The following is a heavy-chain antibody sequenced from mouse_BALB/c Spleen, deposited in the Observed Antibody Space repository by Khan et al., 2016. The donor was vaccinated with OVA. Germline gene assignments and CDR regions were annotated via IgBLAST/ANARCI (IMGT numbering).Heavy chain of an antibody. CDR3: TRPSYYGNPWFTY. CDR2: ISSTGTYT. V-gene: IGHV5-9*02. Sequence: EVELVESGGGLVKPGGSLKLSCAAFGFAFNSYDMSWVRQTPEKRLEWVATISSTGTYTYYPDSVQGRFTISRDTARNTLCLQMSSLRSEDTALYYCTRPSYYGNPWFTYWGQGTLVTVSA. D-gene: IGHD2-10*01. J-gene: IGHJ3*01. CDR1: GFAFNSYD.